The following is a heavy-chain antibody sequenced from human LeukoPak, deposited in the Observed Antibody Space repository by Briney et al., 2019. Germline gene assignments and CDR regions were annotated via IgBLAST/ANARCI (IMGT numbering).Heavy chain of an antibody. CDR3: ARARYGSGSFRLSYYYGMDV. Sequence: SETLSLTCAVYGGSFSGYYWSWIRQPPGKGLEWIGEINHSGSTNYNPSLKSRVTISVDTSKNQFSLKPSSVTAADTAVYYCARARYGSGSFRLSYYYGMDVWGQGTTVTVSS. D-gene: IGHD3-10*01. J-gene: IGHJ6*02. CDR1: GGSFSGYY. V-gene: IGHV4-34*01. CDR2: INHSGST.